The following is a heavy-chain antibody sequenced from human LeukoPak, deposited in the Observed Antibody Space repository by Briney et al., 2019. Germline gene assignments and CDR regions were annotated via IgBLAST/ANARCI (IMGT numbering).Heavy chain of an antibody. V-gene: IGHV3-23*01. J-gene: IGHJ4*02. D-gene: IGHD2-15*01. Sequence: GGSLRLSCAASRFTFNTYAVNWVRQAPGKGLEWVSAISGNGDITYYADSVRGRFTISRDNSKNTLYLQMNSLRAEDTAVYYCAKPSGGRPKPYYFDYWGQGTLVTVSS. CDR3: AKPSGGRPKPYYFDY. CDR2: ISGNGDIT. CDR1: RFTFNTYA.